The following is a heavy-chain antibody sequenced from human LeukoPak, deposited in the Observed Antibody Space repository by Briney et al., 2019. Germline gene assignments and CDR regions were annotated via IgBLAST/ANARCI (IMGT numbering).Heavy chain of an antibody. Sequence: SETLSLTCAVYGGSFSGYYWSWIRQPPGKGLEWIGEINHSGSTNYNPSLKSRVTISIDTSKNQFSLKLSSVSAADTAVYYCARHRGNSYGPIDYWGQGTLVTVSS. CDR1: GGSFSGYY. J-gene: IGHJ4*02. V-gene: IGHV4-34*01. CDR2: INHSGST. CDR3: ARHRGNSYGPIDY. D-gene: IGHD5-18*01.